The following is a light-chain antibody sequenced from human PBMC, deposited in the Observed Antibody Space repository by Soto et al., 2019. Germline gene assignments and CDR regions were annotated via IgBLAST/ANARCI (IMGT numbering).Light chain of an antibody. V-gene: IGKV3-20*01. CDR2: GAS. CDR1: QTVSSSS. Sequence: EIVLTQSPGTLSLSPGERATLSCRASQTVSSSSLAWYQQKPGQAPRLLIYGASTRATGIPDRFSGSGSGTDFTLTISRLEPEDFAVYYCQQYGGSPRTFGQGTKVDI. J-gene: IGKJ1*01. CDR3: QQYGGSPRT.